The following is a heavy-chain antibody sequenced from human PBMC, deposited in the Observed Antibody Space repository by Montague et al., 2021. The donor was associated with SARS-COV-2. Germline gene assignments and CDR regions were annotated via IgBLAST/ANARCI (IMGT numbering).Heavy chain of an antibody. Sequence: SLRLSCAASGFTFSSYGMHWVRQAPGKGLEWVAVIWYDGSNKYYADSVKGRFTISRDNSKNTLYLQMNSLRAEDTAVYYCAREPSYSSGWTWDCGGDCFLDYWGQGTLVTVSS. V-gene: IGHV3-33*08. CDR2: IWYDGSNK. CDR3: AREPSYSSGWTWDCGGDCFLDY. J-gene: IGHJ4*02. CDR1: GFTFSSYG. D-gene: IGHD2-21*02.